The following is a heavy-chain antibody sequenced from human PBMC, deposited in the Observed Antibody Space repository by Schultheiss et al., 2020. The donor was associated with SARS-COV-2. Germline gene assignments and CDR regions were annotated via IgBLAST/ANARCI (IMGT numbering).Heavy chain of an antibody. V-gene: IGHV3-64D*08. CDR3: VKDKGRDYFNYMDV. CDR2: ISSKGDTT. CDR1: GFTVSSNY. J-gene: IGHJ6*03. Sequence: GGSLRLSCAASGFTVSSNYMSWVRQAPGKGLEYVSAISSKGDTTRYADSAKGRFTISRDNSKNTLYLHLSSLRVEDSAVYYCVKDKGRDYFNYMDVWGKGTTVTVSS.